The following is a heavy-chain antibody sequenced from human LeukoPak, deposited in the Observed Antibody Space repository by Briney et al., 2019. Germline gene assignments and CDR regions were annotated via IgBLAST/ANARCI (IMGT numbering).Heavy chain of an antibody. CDR2: ISGSGDST. CDR3: ALRGYGDFSPFDS. Sequence: GGSLRLSCAASGFTLSNYAMSWVRQAPGKGLEWVAVISGSGDSTYYADSVKGRFTISRDNSRNTVYLQMNSLRAEDTALYYSALRGYGDFSPFDSWGQGTLVTVSS. J-gene: IGHJ4*02. CDR1: GFTLSNYA. V-gene: IGHV3-23*01. D-gene: IGHD4-17*01.